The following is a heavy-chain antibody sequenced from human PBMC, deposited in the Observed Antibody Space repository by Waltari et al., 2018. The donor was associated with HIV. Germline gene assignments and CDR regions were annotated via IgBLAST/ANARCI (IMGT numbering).Heavy chain of an antibody. D-gene: IGHD3-22*01. CDR1: GFTVSSNY. Sequence: EVQLVESGGGLIQPGGSLRLSCAASGFTVSSNYMSWVRQAPGKGLGWGSVIYSGGSTYYADSVKGRFTISRDNSKNTLYLQMNSLRAEDTAVYYCASPYYDLYYYYGMDVWGQGTTVTVSS. J-gene: IGHJ6*02. CDR3: ASPYYDLYYYYGMDV. CDR2: IYSGGST. V-gene: IGHV3-53*01.